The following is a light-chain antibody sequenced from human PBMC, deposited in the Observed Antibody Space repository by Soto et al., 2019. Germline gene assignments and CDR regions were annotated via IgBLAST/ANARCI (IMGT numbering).Light chain of an antibody. V-gene: IGKV3-11*01. CDR3: QQRSNWFT. CDR2: DAS. CDR1: QSVSSY. J-gene: IGKJ5*01. Sequence: EIVLTQSPATLSLSPGERATLSCRASQSVSSYLALYQQKPGQAPRLLMYDASNRATGIPARFSGSGSRTDFTLTISSLEPEDFAVYYCQQRSNWFTFGQGTRLEI.